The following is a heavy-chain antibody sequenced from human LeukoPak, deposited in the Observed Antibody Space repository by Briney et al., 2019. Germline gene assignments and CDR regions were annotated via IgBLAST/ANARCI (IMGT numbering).Heavy chain of an antibody. D-gene: IGHD1-26*01. J-gene: IGHJ4*02. CDR2: ISDSGGDS. Sequence: PGGSLRLSCTASGFTFSSSAMTWVRQAPGKGLEWVSAISDSGGDSIYTDSVKDRFTISRDNPKNTLYLQMNSLRTEDTALYYCAKGGSYAPLDYWGQGTLVTVSS. V-gene: IGHV3-23*01. CDR1: GFTFSSSA. CDR3: AKGGSYAPLDY.